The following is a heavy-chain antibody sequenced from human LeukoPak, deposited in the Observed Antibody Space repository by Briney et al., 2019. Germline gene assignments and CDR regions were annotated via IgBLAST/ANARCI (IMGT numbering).Heavy chain of an antibody. CDR1: GFTFSSYA. CDR3: ARDNMVAAYNWFDP. D-gene: IGHD2-15*01. J-gene: IGHJ5*02. Sequence: GSLRLSCAASGFTFSSYAVHWVRQAPGKGLEWVAVISYDGSNKYYADSVKGRFTISRDNSKNTLYLQMNSLRAEDTAVYYCARDNMVAAYNWFDPWGQGTLVTVSS. CDR2: ISYDGSNK. V-gene: IGHV3-30-3*01.